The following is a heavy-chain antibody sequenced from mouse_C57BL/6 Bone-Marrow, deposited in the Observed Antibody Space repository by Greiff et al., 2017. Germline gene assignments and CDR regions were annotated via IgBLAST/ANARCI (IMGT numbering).Heavy chain of an antibody. CDR3: AEVTTVVAMGFAG. V-gene: IGHV14-3*01. CDR2: IDPANGNP. CDR1: GFHIKNTY. D-gene: IGHD1-1*01. Sequence: VQLQQSVAELVRPGASVKLSCTASGFHIKNTYMHWVKQRPEQGLEWIGRIDPANGNPKYAPKFQGKATITADTSSNTAYLQRSSLTSEDTALYDGAEVTTVVAMGFAGWGQGILVTVAT. J-gene: IGHJ3*01.